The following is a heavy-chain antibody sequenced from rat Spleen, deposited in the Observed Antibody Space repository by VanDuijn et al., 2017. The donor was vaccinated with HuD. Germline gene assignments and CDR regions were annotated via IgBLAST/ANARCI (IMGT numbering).Heavy chain of an antibody. D-gene: IGHD5-1*01. Sequence: EVQLVESGGGLVQPGRSLKLSCAASGFTFSNYGVHWIRQAPTKGLEWVASISPSGGSAYYRDSVKGRFTISRDNAKSTLYLQMNSLRSEDTATYYCTRDPASGSPLEYFDFWGPGTMVTVSS. CDR3: TRDPASGSPLEYFDF. J-gene: IGHJ1*01. CDR2: ISPSGGSA. CDR1: GFTFSNYG. V-gene: IGHV5-19*01.